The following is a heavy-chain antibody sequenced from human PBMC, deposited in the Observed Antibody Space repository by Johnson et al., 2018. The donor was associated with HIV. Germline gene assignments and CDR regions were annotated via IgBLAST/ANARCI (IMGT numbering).Heavy chain of an antibody. J-gene: IGHJ3*02. V-gene: IGHV3-30-3*01. CDR2: ISYDGSNK. D-gene: IGHD1-26*01. CDR3: AKPPVGGSYLDAFDI. Sequence: QVQLVESGGGVVQPGRSLRLSCAASGFTFSSYAMHWVRQAPGKGLEWVAVISYDGSNKYYAASVKGRFTISRDNSKNTLYLQMNSLRAEDTAVYYCAKPPVGGSYLDAFDIWGQGTMVTVSS. CDR1: GFTFSSYA.